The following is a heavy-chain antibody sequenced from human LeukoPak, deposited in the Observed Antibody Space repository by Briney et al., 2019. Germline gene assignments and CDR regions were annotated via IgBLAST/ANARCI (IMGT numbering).Heavy chain of an antibody. D-gene: IGHD3-10*01. V-gene: IGHV4-59*12. CDR3: ARGSYFGDIDL. CDR1: GGSISSYY. Sequence: NPSETLSLTCTVSGGSISSYYWSWIRQPPGKGLEWIGYIYYSGSTNYNPSLKSRVTISVDTSKNQFSLKLSSVTAADTAIYYCARGSYFGDIDLWGQGTMVTVSS. J-gene: IGHJ3*01. CDR2: IYYSGST.